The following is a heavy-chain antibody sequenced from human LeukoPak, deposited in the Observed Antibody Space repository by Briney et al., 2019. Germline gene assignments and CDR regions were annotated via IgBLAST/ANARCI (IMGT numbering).Heavy chain of an antibody. Sequence: GGSLRLSCAASGFTFSSYEMNWVRQAPGKGLEWVSYISSSGSTIYYADSVKGRFTISRDNAKNSLYLQMNSLRAEDTAVYYCAREKMMSWFDPWGQGTLVTVSS. V-gene: IGHV3-48*03. D-gene: IGHD3-16*01. CDR3: AREKMMSWFDP. CDR1: GFTFSSYE. J-gene: IGHJ5*02. CDR2: ISSSGSTI.